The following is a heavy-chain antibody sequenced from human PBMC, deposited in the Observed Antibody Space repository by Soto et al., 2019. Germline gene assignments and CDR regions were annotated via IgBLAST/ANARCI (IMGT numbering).Heavy chain of an antibody. D-gene: IGHD5-18*01. CDR1: GYTLTELS. CDR3: APIGRAMVTSSYFDY. Sequence: ASVKVSCKVSGYTLTELSMHWVRQAPGKGLEWMGGFDPEDGETIYAQKFQGRVTMTEDTSTDTAYMGLSSLRSEDTAVYYCAPIGRAMVTSSYFDYWGQGTLVTVS. CDR2: FDPEDGET. V-gene: IGHV1-24*01. J-gene: IGHJ4*02.